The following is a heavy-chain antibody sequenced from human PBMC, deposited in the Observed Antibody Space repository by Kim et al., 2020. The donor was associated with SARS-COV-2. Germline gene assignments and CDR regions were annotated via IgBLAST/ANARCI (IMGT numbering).Heavy chain of an antibody. V-gene: IGHV5-51*01. D-gene: IGHD3-9*01. J-gene: IGHJ3*02. CDR1: GYSFTSYW. Sequence: GESLKISCKGSGYSFTSYWIGWVRQMPGKGLEWMGIIYPGDSDTRYSPSFQGQVTISADKSISTAYLQWSSLKASDTAMYYCARQQPLRYFDWLSEYTPHAFDIWGQGTMVTVSS. CDR3: ARQQPLRYFDWLSEYTPHAFDI. CDR2: IYPGDSDT.